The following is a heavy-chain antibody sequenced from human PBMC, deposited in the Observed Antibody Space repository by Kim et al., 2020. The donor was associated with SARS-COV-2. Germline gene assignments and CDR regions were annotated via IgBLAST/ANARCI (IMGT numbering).Heavy chain of an antibody. Sequence: SETLSLTCTVSGGSISSYYWSWIRQPPGKGLEWIGYIYYSGSTNYNPSLKSRVTISVDTSKNQFSLKLSSVTAADTAVYYCARVGIADEYFQHWGQGTLVTVSS. D-gene: IGHD6-13*01. CDR1: GGSISSYY. J-gene: IGHJ1*01. CDR2: IYYSGST. CDR3: ARVGIADEYFQH. V-gene: IGHV4-59*01.